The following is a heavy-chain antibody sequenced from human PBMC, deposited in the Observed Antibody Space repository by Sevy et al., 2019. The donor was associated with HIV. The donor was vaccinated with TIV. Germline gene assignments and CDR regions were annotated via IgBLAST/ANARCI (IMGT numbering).Heavy chain of an antibody. Sequence: GGSLRLSCTASGFTFGDYAMSWFRQAPGKGLEWVGFIRSKAYGGTTENAASVKGRFTISGDDSKSIAYLQMNSLKTEDTAAYYCTRGPRRSGYDPSYFYYMDVWGKGTTVTVSS. D-gene: IGHD3-3*01. J-gene: IGHJ6*03. CDR1: GFTFGDYA. V-gene: IGHV3-49*03. CDR2: IRSKAYGGTT. CDR3: TRGPRRSGYDPSYFYYMDV.